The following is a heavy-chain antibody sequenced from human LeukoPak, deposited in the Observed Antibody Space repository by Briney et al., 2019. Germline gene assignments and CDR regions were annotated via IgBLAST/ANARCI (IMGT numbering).Heavy chain of an antibody. CDR1: GGSFSGYY. V-gene: IGHV4-34*01. Sequence: SETLSLTCAVYGGSFSGYYWSWIRQPPGQGLEWIGGINHSGSTNYNPSLKSRVTISVDTSKNQFSLKLSSVTAADTAVYYCARGLRYCSSTSCLAWFDPWGQGTLVTVSS. CDR2: INHSGST. CDR3: ARGLRYCSSTSCLAWFDP. J-gene: IGHJ5*02. D-gene: IGHD2-2*01.